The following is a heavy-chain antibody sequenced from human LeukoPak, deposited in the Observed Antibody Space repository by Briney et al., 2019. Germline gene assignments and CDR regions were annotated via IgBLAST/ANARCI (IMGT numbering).Heavy chain of an antibody. D-gene: IGHD3-3*01. CDR1: GFTFSDYW. J-gene: IGHJ3*02. CDR3: ARDLDHLLRSHDAFDI. Sequence: GGSLRLSCAASGFTFSDYWMSWVRQAPGKGLQWVANIKPDGSEKYYVDSVKGRFTISRDNAKNSLYLQINSLRAEDTAVYYCARDLDHLLRSHDAFDIWGQGTMVTVSS. V-gene: IGHV3-7*01. CDR2: IKPDGSEK.